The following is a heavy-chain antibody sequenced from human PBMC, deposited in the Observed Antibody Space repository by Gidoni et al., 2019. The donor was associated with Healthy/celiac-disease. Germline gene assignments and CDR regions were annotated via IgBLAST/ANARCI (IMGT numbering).Heavy chain of an antibody. CDR1: GFTFSSYG. CDR3: AKDRPDAVAIDY. J-gene: IGHJ4*02. D-gene: IGHD6-19*01. CDR2: ISYDGSNK. Sequence: QVQLVESGGGVVQPGRSLRLSCAASGFTFSSYGMHWVRQAPGKGLEWVAVISYDGSNKYYADSVKGRFTISRDNSKNTLYLQMNSLRAEDTAVYYCAKDRPDAVAIDYWGQGTLVTVSS. V-gene: IGHV3-30*18.